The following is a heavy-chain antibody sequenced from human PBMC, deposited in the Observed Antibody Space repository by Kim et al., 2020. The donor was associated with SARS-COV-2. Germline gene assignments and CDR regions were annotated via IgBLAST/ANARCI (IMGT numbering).Heavy chain of an antibody. Sequence: TYYNPSLQSRIITSPDTSKNHFSLNLSSVTAADTAVYYCARVRALNRFDPWGQGTLVTVSS. V-gene: IGHV4-31*02. CDR3: ARVRALNRFDP. CDR2: T. J-gene: IGHJ5*02.